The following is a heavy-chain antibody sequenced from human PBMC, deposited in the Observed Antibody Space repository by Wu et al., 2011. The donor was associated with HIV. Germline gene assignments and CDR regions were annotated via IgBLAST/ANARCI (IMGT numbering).Heavy chain of an antibody. D-gene: IGHD6-19*01. J-gene: IGHJ6*03. CDR1: GYTFTGYY. Sequence: QVQLVQSGAELRKPGASVKVSCKASGYTFTGYYMHWVRQAPGQGLEWMGWINPNSGGTNFAQKFQGRVTMTRDTSISTAYMELSRLRSDDTAVYYCARGGGMNIAVPGRYGDYYYYMDVWGKGTTVTVSS. V-gene: IGHV1-2*02. CDR3: ARGGGMNIAVPGRYGDYYYYMDV. CDR2: INPNSGGT.